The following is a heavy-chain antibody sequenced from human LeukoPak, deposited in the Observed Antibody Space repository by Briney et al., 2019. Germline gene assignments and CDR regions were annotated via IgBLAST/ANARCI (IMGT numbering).Heavy chain of an antibody. J-gene: IGHJ4*02. CDR3: AKDIGYGSVITSPRGDY. CDR1: GFTVGNNY. V-gene: IGHV3-53*01. D-gene: IGHD3-10*01. CDR2: IFSHGET. Sequence: GGSLRLSCAASGFTVGNNYMNWVRQAPGKGLEWVSLIFSHGETSYADSVKGRFTISRDNSQNTLYLQLSSLRAEDTAVYYCAKDIGYGSVITSPRGDYWGQGALVTVSS.